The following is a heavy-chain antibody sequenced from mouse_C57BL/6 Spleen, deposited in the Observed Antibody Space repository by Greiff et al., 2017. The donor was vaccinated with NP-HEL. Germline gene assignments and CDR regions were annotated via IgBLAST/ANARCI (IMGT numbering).Heavy chain of an antibody. J-gene: IGHJ2*01. Sequence: QVTLKESGPGILQSSQTLSLTCSFSGFSLSTSGMGVSWIRQPSGNGLEWLAHIYWDDDKRYNPSLKSRLTISKDTSRNQVFLKITSVDTADTATYYCARRWASYDGYSRDYFDYWGQGTTLTVSS. CDR1: GFSLSTSGMG. V-gene: IGHV8-12*01. CDR2: IYWDDDK. D-gene: IGHD2-3*01. CDR3: ARRWASYDGYSRDYFDY.